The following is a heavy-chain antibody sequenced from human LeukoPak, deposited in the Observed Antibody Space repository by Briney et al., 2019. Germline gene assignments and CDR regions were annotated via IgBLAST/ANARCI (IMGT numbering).Heavy chain of an antibody. J-gene: IGHJ1*01. CDR1: GFTFTSYW. CDR2: ISYDGSNK. Sequence: GGSLRLSCAASGFTFTSYWMSWVRQAPGKGLEWVAVISYDGSNKYYADPVKGRFTISRDNSKNTLNLQMNSLRAEDTAVYYCARPSIVVVPAAPEYFQHWGQGTLVTVSS. CDR3: ARPSIVVVPAAPEYFQH. V-gene: IGHV3-30-3*01. D-gene: IGHD2-2*01.